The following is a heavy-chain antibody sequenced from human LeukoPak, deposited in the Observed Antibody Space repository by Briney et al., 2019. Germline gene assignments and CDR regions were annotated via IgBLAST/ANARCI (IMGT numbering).Heavy chain of an antibody. CDR3: ARLSHYYGSGSYYNTRSSYYFDY. J-gene: IGHJ4*02. CDR2: INHSGST. D-gene: IGHD3-10*01. CDR1: GGSFSGYY. V-gene: IGHV4-34*01. Sequence: SETLSLTCAVYGGSFSGYYWSWIRQPPGKGLEWNGEINHSGSTNYNPSLKSRVTISVDTSKNQFSLKLSSVTAADTAVYYCARLSHYYGSGSYYNTRSSYYFDYWGQGTLVTVSS.